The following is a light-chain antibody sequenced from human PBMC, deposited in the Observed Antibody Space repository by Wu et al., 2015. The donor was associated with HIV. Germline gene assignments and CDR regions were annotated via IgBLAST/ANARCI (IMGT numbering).Light chain of an antibody. CDR2: GAS. J-gene: IGKJ4*01. Sequence: EIVLTQSPGTVSLSPGARLTLSCRASQIITGNYVAWYQQKPGQAPRLLIYGASTRATGIPDRFSGSGSGTDFTLTISSLEPEDFAMYHCQRYGYSTSLVFGGGTKV. CDR3: QRYGYSTSLV. CDR1: QIITGNY. V-gene: IGKV3-20*01.